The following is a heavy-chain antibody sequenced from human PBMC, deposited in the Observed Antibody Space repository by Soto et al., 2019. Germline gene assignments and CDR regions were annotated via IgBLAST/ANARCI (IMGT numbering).Heavy chain of an antibody. D-gene: IGHD3-16*01. J-gene: IGHJ4*02. V-gene: IGHV3-30*19. CDR1: GFTFRSYV. Sequence: VQLVESGGGVVQPGTSLRLSCVGSGFTFRSYVIHWVRQAPGKGLEWVALTSYDGSNKYYDDSVKGRFTISRDNSRNTVDLQMDSLSLEDTALYYSARWGTRGGLDVWGQGTLVSVSS. CDR3: ARWGTRGGLDV. CDR2: TSYDGSNK.